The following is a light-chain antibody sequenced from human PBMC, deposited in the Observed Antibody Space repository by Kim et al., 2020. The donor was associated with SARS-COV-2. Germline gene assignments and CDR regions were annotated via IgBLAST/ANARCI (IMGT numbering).Light chain of an antibody. CDR2: GAS. CDR1: QSVSSN. V-gene: IGKV3-15*01. J-gene: IGKJ1*01. CDR3: QQYNNWPPWT. Sequence: FPGKRATLSCRASQSVSSNLAWYHQKPGQAPRLLIYGASTRATGIPARFSGSGSGTEFTLTISSLQSEDFAVYYCQQYNNWPPWTFGQGTKVDIK.